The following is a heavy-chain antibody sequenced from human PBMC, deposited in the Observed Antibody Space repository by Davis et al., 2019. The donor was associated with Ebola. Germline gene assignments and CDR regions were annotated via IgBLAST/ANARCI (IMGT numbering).Heavy chain of an antibody. CDR2: VYMYGDEVTI. CDR3: ATDEGGSRY. V-gene: IGHV3-15*07. CDR1: GCAFSTAC. Sequence: ETLSLTCAASGCAFSTACLNWVRRATGKGLEWIGRVYMYGDEVTIDYAGPVMARFIISSDDVCNTMYLYMNNLKTEDTAIYYCATDEGGSRYWGQGSPVTVSS. J-gene: IGHJ4*02. D-gene: IGHD1-26*01.